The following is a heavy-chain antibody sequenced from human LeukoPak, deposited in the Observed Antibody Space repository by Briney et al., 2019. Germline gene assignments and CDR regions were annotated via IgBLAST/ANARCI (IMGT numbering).Heavy chain of an antibody. J-gene: IGHJ4*02. CDR2: ISAYNGNT. D-gene: IGHD3-22*01. CDR3: ARENYDSSGYYPTNHFDY. CDR1: GYTFTSYG. V-gene: IGHV1-18*01. Sequence: ASVKVSCKASGYTFTSYGISWVRQAPGQGLEWMGWISAYNGNTKYSQKFQGRVTITRDTSASTAYMELSSLRSEDTAVYYCARENYDSSGYYPTNHFDYWGQGTLVTVSS.